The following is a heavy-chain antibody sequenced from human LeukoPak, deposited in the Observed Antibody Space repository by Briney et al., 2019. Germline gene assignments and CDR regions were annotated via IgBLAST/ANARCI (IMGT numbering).Heavy chain of an antibody. CDR1: GYSISSGYD. V-gene: IGHV4-38-2*02. J-gene: IGHJ4*02. CDR3: ARSEINDYFKY. D-gene: IGHD3-16*01. Sequence: SETLSLTCTVSGYSISSGYDWGWMRQAPGKGLEWLGSISQSGNTYNDPSLKSRVTLSVDTSKNQVSLKLTSVSAADTAVYYCARSEINDYFKYWGPGILVTVST. CDR2: ISQSGNT.